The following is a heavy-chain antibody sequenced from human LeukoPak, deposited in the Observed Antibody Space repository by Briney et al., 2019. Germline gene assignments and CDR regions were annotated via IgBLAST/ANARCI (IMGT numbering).Heavy chain of an antibody. J-gene: IGHJ2*01. CDR1: GDSISGYY. CDR3: ARVYYSGSYDYWYFDL. Sequence: SETLSLTCTVSGDSISGYYWSWIRQPAGKGLEWIGRIYTSGSTNYNPSLKSRVTISVDTSKNQFSLKLSSVTAADTAVYYCARVYYSGSYDYWYFDLWGRGTLVTVSS. D-gene: IGHD1-26*01. V-gene: IGHV4-4*07. CDR2: IYTSGST.